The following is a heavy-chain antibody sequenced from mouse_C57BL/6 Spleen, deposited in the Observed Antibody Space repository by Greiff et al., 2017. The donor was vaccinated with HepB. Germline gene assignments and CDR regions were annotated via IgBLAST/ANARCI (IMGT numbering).Heavy chain of an antibody. CDR2: IDPETGGT. J-gene: IGHJ1*03. CDR3: TRNDYDGDWYFDV. Sequence: QVHVKQSGAELLRPGASVTLSCKASGYTFTDYEMHWVKQTPVHGLEWIGAIDPETGGTAYNQKFKGKAILTADKSSSTAYMELRSLTSEDSAVYYCTRNDYDGDWYFDVWGTGTTVTVSS. D-gene: IGHD2-4*01. V-gene: IGHV1-15*01. CDR1: GYTFTDYE.